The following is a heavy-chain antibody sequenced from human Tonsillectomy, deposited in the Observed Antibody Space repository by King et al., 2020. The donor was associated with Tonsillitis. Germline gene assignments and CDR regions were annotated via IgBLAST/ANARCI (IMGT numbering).Heavy chain of an antibody. CDR1: GFSLSNARMG. D-gene: IGHD3-22*01. CDR3: ARIGIYYDSSGYYPNWFDP. J-gene: IGHJ5*02. Sequence: TLKESGPVLVKPTETLTLTCTVSGFSLSNARMGVSWIRQPPGKALEWLAHIFSNDEKSYSTSLKSRLTISKDTSKSQVVLTITNMDPVDTATYYCARIGIYYDSSGYYPNWFDPWGQGTLVTVSS. V-gene: IGHV2-26*01. CDR2: IFSNDEK.